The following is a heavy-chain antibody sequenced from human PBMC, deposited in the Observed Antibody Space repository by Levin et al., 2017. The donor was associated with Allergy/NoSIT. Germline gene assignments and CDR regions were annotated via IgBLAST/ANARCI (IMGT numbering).Heavy chain of an antibody. D-gene: IGHD6-13*01. Sequence: GESLKISCKASGYTFTGYYMHWVRQAPGQGLEWMGWINPNSGGTNYAQKFQGRVTMTRDTSISTAYMELSRLRSDDTAVYYCARAEHPAAGRTPIDYWGQGTLVTVSS. CDR3: ARAEHPAAGRTPIDY. V-gene: IGHV1-2*02. CDR1: GYTFTGYY. J-gene: IGHJ4*02. CDR2: INPNSGGT.